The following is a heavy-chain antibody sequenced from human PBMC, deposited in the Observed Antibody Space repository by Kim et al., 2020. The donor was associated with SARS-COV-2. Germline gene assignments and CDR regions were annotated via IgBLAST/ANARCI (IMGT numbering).Heavy chain of an antibody. J-gene: IGHJ6*02. CDR2: INHSGST. CDR3: ATLRGYYYGSGSFYYYGMDV. Sequence: SETLSLTCAVYGGSFSGYYWSWIRQPPGKGLEWIGEINHSGSTNYNPSLKSRVTISVDTSKNQFSLKLSSVTAADTAVYYCATLRGYYYGSGSFYYYGMDVWGQGTTVTVSS. CDR1: GGSFSGYY. V-gene: IGHV4-34*01. D-gene: IGHD3-10*01.